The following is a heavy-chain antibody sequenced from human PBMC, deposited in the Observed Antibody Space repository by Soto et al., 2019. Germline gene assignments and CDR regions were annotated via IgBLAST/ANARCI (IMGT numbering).Heavy chain of an antibody. CDR3: ATGLHDILTGYFGDY. CDR2: INAGNGET. J-gene: IGHJ4*02. V-gene: IGHV1-3*01. CDR1: GYTFTSYA. Sequence: ASVKVSCKTSGYTFTSYAMHWVRQAPGQRLEWMGWINAGNGETIYAQKFQGRVTMTEDTSTDTAYMELSSLRSEDTAVYYCATGLHDILTGYFGDYWGQGTLVTVSS. D-gene: IGHD3-9*01.